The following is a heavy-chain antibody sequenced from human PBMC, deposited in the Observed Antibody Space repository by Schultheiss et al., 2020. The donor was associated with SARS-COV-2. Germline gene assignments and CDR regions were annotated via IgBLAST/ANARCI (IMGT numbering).Heavy chain of an antibody. Sequence: SETLSLTCAVCGGSFSGYYWSWIRQPPGKGLEWIGYIYYSGSTNYNPSLKSRVTISVDTSKNQFSLKLSSVTAADTAVYYCARVGIWFGEYDYYYYMDVWGKGTTVTVSS. CDR3: ARVGIWFGEYDYYYYMDV. J-gene: IGHJ6*03. D-gene: IGHD3-10*01. CDR1: GGSFSGYY. V-gene: IGHV4-59*01. CDR2: IYYSGST.